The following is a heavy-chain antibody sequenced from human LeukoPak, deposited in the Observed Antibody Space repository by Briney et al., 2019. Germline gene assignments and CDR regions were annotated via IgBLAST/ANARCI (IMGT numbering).Heavy chain of an antibody. CDR1: GGSISDTSYY. CDR3: GRLRRWAVGGSPKYYFDY. Sequence: SETLSLTCTVSGGSISDTSYYWGWIRQPPGKGLEWIGNIYYSGNTYYNPSLKSRVNISLDTSKNQFSLRLSSVTAADTAVYYCGRLRRWAVGGSPKYYFDYWGQGTLVTVSS. J-gene: IGHJ4*02. CDR2: IYYSGNT. V-gene: IGHV4-39*01. D-gene: IGHD4-23*01.